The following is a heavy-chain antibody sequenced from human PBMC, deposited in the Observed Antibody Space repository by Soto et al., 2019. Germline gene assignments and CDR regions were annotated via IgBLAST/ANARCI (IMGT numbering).Heavy chain of an antibody. CDR3: AKRQQNYYYYGLDV. CDR2: ITGYSNTT. CDR1: GFTLSSHA. D-gene: IGHD1-1*01. V-gene: IGHV3-23*01. J-gene: IGHJ6*02. Sequence: PGGSLRLSCAASGFTLSSHAMTWVRQAPGRGLEWVSTITGYSNTTDYADSVKGRFIISRDVSKSTMYLHMNSLRAEDTAVYYCAKRQQNYYYYGLDVWGQGTTVTVSS.